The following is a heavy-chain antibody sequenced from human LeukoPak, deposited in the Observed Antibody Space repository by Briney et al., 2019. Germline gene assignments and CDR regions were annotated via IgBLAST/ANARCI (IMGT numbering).Heavy chain of an antibody. J-gene: IGHJ3*02. D-gene: IGHD3-22*01. CDR1: GFTFSDYY. CDR2: ISSSGSTI. CDR3: ARAPRQDYYDSSGYPRMDAFDI. V-gene: IGHV3-11*04. Sequence: GGSLRLSCAASGFTFSDYYMSWIRQAPGKGLEWVSYISSSGSTIYYADSVKGRFTISRDNAKNSLYLQMNSLRAEDTAVYYCARAPRQDYYDSSGYPRMDAFDIWGQGTMVTVSS.